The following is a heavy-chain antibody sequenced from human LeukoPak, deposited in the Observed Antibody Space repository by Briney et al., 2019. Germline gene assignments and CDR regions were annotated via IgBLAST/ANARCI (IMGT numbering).Heavy chain of an antibody. V-gene: IGHV3-23*01. CDR2: ISGSGGST. J-gene: IGHJ3*02. Sequence: PGGSLRLSCAASGFTFSSYAMSWVRQAPGKGLEWVSAISGSGGSTYYADFVKGRFTISRDNSKNTLYLQMNSLRAEDTAVYYCAKDAPLPIFGVVTATYDAFDIWGQGTMVTVSS. CDR1: GFTFSSYA. D-gene: IGHD3-3*01. CDR3: AKDAPLPIFGVVTATYDAFDI.